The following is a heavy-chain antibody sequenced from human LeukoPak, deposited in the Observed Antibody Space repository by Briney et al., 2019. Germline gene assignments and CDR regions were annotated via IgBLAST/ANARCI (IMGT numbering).Heavy chain of an antibody. V-gene: IGHV4-59*08. Sequence: PSETLSLTCTVSGGSISSYYWSWIRQPPGKGLGWIGYIYYSGSTNYNPSLKSRVTISVDTSKNQFSLKLSSVTAADTAVYYCARYNWNYVGYFDYWGQGALVTVSS. J-gene: IGHJ4*02. CDR3: ARYNWNYVGYFDY. CDR1: GGSISSYY. CDR2: IYYSGST. D-gene: IGHD1-7*01.